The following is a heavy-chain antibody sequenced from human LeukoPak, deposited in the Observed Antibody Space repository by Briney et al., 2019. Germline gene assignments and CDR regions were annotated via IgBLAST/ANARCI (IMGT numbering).Heavy chain of an antibody. CDR2: INPSGGSA. Sequence: ASVKVSCKASGYTFTSYYMHWVRQAPGQGLEWMGIINPSGGSASYAQKLQGRVTMTTDTSTSTAYMELRSLRSDDTAVYYCARVGASLWFVAWGQGTLVTVSS. CDR1: GYTFTSYY. V-gene: IGHV1-46*01. J-gene: IGHJ5*02. CDR3: ARVGASLWFVA.